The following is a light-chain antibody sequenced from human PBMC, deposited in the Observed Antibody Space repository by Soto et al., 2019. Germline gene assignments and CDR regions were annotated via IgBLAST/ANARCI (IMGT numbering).Light chain of an antibody. V-gene: IGKV1-33*01. J-gene: IGKJ3*01. CDR1: QDINNY. CDR3: HQGFT. Sequence: DIQMTPSPSSLSASVGDRVTITCQASQDINNYLNWYQHKPGKAPKRLIYDTSNLETGVPSRVSGSGSGTDFTFIISSLQPEDVATYYCHQGFTFGPGTKLEIK. CDR2: DTS.